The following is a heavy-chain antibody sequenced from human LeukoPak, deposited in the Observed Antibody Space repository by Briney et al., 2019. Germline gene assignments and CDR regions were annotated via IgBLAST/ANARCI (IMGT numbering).Heavy chain of an antibody. CDR3: ARERDIVATERRFDP. V-gene: IGHV1-69*04. D-gene: IGHD5-12*01. CDR2: IIPILGIA. J-gene: IGHJ5*02. Sequence: SVKVSCKASGGTFSSYAISWVRQAPGQGLEWMGRIIPILGIANYAQKFQGRVTITADKSTSTAYMELSSLRSEDTAVYYCARERDIVATERRFDPWGQGTLVTVSS. CDR1: GGTFSSYA.